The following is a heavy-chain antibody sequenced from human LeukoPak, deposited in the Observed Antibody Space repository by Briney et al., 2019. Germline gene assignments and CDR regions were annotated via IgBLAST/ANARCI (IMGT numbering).Heavy chain of an antibody. Sequence: PGGSLRLSCAASGFTFSNAWMSWVRQAPGKGLEWVGRIKSKTDGGTTDYAAPVKGRFTISRDDSKNTLYLQMNSLKTEDTAVYYCTTDTRDPISIAAAGSYYYYYMDVWGKGTTVTVSS. CDR2: IKSKTDGGTT. CDR3: TTDTRDPISIAAAGSYYYYYMDV. J-gene: IGHJ6*03. D-gene: IGHD6-13*01. V-gene: IGHV3-15*01. CDR1: GFTFSNAW.